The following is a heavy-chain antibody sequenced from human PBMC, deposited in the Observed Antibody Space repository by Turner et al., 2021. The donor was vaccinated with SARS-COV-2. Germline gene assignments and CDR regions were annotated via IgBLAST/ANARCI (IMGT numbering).Heavy chain of an antibody. J-gene: IGHJ4*02. V-gene: IGHV1-69*01. CDR2: IIPILDTS. CDR3: ASDSGSYPLYC. CDR1: GGTFSNYA. Sequence: VQLFQSGAEVKLPGSSVRVPCKASGGTFSNYAINRVRQAPGQGLEWMGGIIPILDTSNYAQKFQGRVTITADESTSTAYMELSSLRSEDTAVYYCASDSGSYPLYCWGQGTLVPVSS. D-gene: IGHD1-26*01.